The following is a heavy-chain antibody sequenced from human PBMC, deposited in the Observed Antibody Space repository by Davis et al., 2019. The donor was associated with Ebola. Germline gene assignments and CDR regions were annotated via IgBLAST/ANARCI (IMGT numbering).Heavy chain of an antibody. CDR2: INPNTGAT. CDR3: ARAVVTPFAAWFDP. D-gene: IGHD4-23*01. Sequence: ASVKVSCKASGYSFTGSTYYRLHWVRRAPGRGLEWLGWINPNTGATNYAQTFQGRVTMTRDTSINTGHMEMRRLTSDDTAVYYCARAVVTPFAAWFDPWGQGTLLTVSS. CDR1: GYSFTGSTYY. J-gene: IGHJ5*02. V-gene: IGHV1-2*02.